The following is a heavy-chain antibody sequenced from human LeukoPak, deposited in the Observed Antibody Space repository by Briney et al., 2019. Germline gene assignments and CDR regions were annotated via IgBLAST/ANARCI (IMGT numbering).Heavy chain of an antibody. CDR2: IHHSGST. Sequence: MPSETLSLTCAVYGASFSGYYWSWIRQPPGKGLEWIGEIHHSGSTNYNPSLKSRVTISEDTSKNQFSLKLSSVTAADTAVYYCXSGYYXSXXSXXYWGQXTLVXVSS. D-gene: IGHD3-22*01. CDR3: XSGYYXSXXSXXY. J-gene: IGHJ4*02. V-gene: IGHV4-34*01. CDR1: GASFSGYY.